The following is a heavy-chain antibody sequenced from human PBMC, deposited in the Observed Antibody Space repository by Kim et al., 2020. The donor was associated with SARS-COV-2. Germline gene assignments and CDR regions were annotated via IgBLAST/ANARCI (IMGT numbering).Heavy chain of an antibody. D-gene: IGHD2-15*01. J-gene: IGHJ4*02. CDR2: IIPIFGTA. CDR1: GGTFSSYA. Sequence: SVKVSCKASGGTFSSYAISWVRQAPGQGLEWMGGIIPIFGTANYAQKFQGRVTITADESTSTAYMELSSLRSEDTAVYYCAIPGPEYCSGGSCLDYWGQGTLVTVSS. CDR3: AIPGPEYCSGGSCLDY. V-gene: IGHV1-69*13.